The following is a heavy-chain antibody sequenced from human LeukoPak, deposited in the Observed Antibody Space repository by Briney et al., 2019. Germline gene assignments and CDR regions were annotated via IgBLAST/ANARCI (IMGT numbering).Heavy chain of an antibody. Sequence: SETLSLTCTVSSDSISNYYWSWIRQPPGKGLEWFAYIYYTRSANYNPSLKSRVTISVDTSKNQFSLKLNSVTAADTAVYYCARHHYDSTHDAFDIWGQGTMVTVSS. CDR1: SDSISNYY. V-gene: IGHV4-59*13. CDR3: ARHHYDSTHDAFDI. J-gene: IGHJ3*02. D-gene: IGHD3-22*01. CDR2: IYYTRSA.